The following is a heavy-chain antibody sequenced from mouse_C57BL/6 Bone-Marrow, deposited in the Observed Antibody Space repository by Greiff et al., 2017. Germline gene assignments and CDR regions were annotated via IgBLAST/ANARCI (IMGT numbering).Heavy chain of an antibody. D-gene: IGHD1-1*01. V-gene: IGHV6-6*01. J-gene: IGHJ2*01. Sequence: EVQRVESGGGLVQPGGSMKLSCAASGFTFSDAWMDWVRQSPEKGLEWVAEIRNKANNHATYYAESVKGRFTISRDDSKSSVYLQMNSLRAEDTGIYYCTGITTVVATDYFDYWGQGTTLTVSS. CDR1: GFTFSDAW. CDR2: IRNKANNHAT. CDR3: TGITTVVATDYFDY.